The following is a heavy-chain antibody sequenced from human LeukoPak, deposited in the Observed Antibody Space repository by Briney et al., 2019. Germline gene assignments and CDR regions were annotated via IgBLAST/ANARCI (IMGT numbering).Heavy chain of an antibody. Sequence: SETLSLTCTVSGGSISSYYWSWIRQPPGKGLEWIGYIYYSGSTNYNPSLKSRVTISVDTSKNQFSLKLSSVTAADTAVYYCATYCSGGSCYGYWGREPWSPSRQ. CDR1: GGSISSYY. V-gene: IGHV4-59*01. CDR2: IYYSGST. J-gene: IGHJ4*02. D-gene: IGHD2-15*01. CDR3: ATYCSGGSCYGY.